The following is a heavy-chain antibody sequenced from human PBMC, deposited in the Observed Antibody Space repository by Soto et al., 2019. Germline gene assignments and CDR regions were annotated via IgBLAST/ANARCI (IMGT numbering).Heavy chain of an antibody. J-gene: IGHJ6*02. D-gene: IGHD3-3*01. CDR3: ARVSDYDFWSGHYYYSMDV. Sequence: SETLSLTCTVSGGSISSGGYYWSWIRQHPGKGLEWIGYIYYSGSTYYNPSLKSRVTISVDTSKNQFSLKLSSVTAADTAVYYCARVSDYDFWSGHYYYSMDVWGQGTTVTVSS. V-gene: IGHV4-31*03. CDR1: GGSISSGGYY. CDR2: IYYSGST.